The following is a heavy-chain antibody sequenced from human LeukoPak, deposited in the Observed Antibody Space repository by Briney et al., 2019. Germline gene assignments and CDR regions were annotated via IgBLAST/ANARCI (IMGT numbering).Heavy chain of an antibody. CDR1: GDSISTYY. J-gene: IGHJ3*02. D-gene: IGHD6-19*01. CDR2: IYNSGST. CDR3: ARGKWGRPLTVAASHDAFDI. V-gene: IGHV4-59*01. Sequence: SETLSLTCTVSGDSISTYYWSWIRQPPGMGLEWIGYIYNSGSTDYNPSLKSRVTISVDMSKNQFSLKLYSVTAADTAVYYCARGKWGRPLTVAASHDAFDIWGQGTMVTVSS.